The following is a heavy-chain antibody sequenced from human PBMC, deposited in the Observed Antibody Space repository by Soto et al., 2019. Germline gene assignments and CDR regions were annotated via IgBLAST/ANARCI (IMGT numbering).Heavy chain of an antibody. D-gene: IGHD5-18*01. Sequence: ASVKVSCKASGYTFTSYGISWVRQAPGQGLEWMGWISAYNGNTNYAQKLQGRVTMTTDTSTSTAYMEPRSLRSDDTAVYYCARDHGWIQLWFGFDYWGQGTLVTVSS. V-gene: IGHV1-18*01. J-gene: IGHJ4*02. CDR3: ARDHGWIQLWFGFDY. CDR1: GYTFTSYG. CDR2: ISAYNGNT.